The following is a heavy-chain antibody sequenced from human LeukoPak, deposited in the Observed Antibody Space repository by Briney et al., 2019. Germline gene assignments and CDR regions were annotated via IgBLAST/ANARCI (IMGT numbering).Heavy chain of an antibody. CDR1: GGSISSYY. CDR2: IYYSGST. Sequence: PSETLSLTCTVSGGSISSYYWSWIRQPPGKGLEWIGYIYYSGSTNYNPSLKSRVTISVDTSKNQFSLKLSSVTAADTAVYYCAREGSYGMGGFDYWGQGTLVTVSS. V-gene: IGHV4-59*12. J-gene: IGHJ4*02. D-gene: IGHD5-18*01. CDR3: AREGSYGMGGFDY.